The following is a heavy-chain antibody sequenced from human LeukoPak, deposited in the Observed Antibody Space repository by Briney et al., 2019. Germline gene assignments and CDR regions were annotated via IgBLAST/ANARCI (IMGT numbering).Heavy chain of an antibody. V-gene: IGHV4-34*01. CDR2: INHSGST. CDR3: ARMGDRDILVVPAASYFDY. J-gene: IGHJ4*02. Sequence: SETLSLTCAVYGGSFSGYDWSWIRQPPGKGLEWIGKINHSGSTNYNPSLKSRVTISVDTSKNQFSLKLSSVTAADTAVYYCARMGDRDILVVPAASYFDYWGQGTLVTVSS. D-gene: IGHD2-2*01. CDR1: GGSFSGYD.